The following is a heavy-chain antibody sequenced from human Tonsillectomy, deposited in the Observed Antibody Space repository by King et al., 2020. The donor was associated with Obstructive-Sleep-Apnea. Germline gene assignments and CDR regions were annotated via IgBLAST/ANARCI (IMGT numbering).Heavy chain of an antibody. J-gene: IGHJ4*02. CDR2: INPHNGET. D-gene: IGHD6-19*01. V-gene: IGHV1-18*01. Sequence: QVQLVESGAEVKKPGASVKVSCKTFGYTFTSYGLIWVRQAPGQGLEWMGWINPHNGETDYAQKFQGRFTMTTDTSTRTAYLQLTTLKSDDTAVYYCARVRSMTVSGTADYWGQGTLVTVSS. CDR1: GYTFTSYG. CDR3: ARVRSMTVSGTADY.